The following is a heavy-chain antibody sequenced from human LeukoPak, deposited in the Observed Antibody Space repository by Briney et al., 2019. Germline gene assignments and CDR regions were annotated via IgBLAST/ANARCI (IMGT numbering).Heavy chain of an antibody. CDR2: LTESGRT. J-gene: IGHJ4*02. CDR3: ARWSLRGCSGSPCFDY. CDR1: GGSFSGYF. D-gene: IGHD2-15*01. Sequence: SETLSLTCAVYGGSFSGYFWSWIRQPPGKGLEWIGELTESGRTSYKPSLKSRVTIAEDTSKNQFSLKLSSVTAADTAVYYCARWSLRGCSGSPCFDYWGQGTLVTVSS. V-gene: IGHV4-34*01.